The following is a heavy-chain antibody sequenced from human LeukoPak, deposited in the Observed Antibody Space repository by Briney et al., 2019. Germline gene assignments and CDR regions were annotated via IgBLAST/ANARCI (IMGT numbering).Heavy chain of an antibody. Sequence: GASVRVSCKASGYTSTSYDINWVRQATGQGLEWMGWMNPNSSKTGYAQSFQGRVTMTRDTSTDTAYMELNNLRSEDTAVYYCARDYFETSGSVYHFYGLDVWGLGTTVTVSS. J-gene: IGHJ6*02. D-gene: IGHD3-22*01. CDR1: GYTSTSYD. CDR3: ARDYFETSGSVYHFYGLDV. CDR2: MNPNSSKT. V-gene: IGHV1-8*01.